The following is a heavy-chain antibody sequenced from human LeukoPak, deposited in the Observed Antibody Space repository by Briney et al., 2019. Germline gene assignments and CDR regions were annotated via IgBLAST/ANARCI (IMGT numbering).Heavy chain of an antibody. CDR3: ARGFCSGGSCYPFYFDY. CDR2: IYSGGTT. V-gene: IGHV3-53*01. Sequence: PGGSLRLSCAATGFTVSSNHMSWVRQAPGKGLEWVSVIYSGGTTYYADSVKGRFTISRDNSKNTLYLQMNSLRVEDTAVYYCARGFCSGGSCYPFYFDYWGQGTLVTVSS. CDR1: GFTVSSNH. D-gene: IGHD2-15*01. J-gene: IGHJ4*02.